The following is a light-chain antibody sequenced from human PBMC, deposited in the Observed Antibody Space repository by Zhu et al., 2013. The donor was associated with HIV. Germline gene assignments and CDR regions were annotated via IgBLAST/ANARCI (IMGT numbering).Light chain of an antibody. J-gene: IGLJ2*01. CDR3: SSYTKTKTLVV. Sequence: QSALTQPASVSGSPGQSIAISCTGTSSDIGASNFVSWYQLQPGQAPRLIIFEVNNRPSGISNRFSASKSGNTASLTISGLQAEDEADYHCSSYTKTKTLVVFGGGTKLTVL. V-gene: IGLV2-14*03. CDR1: SSDIGASNF. CDR2: EVN.